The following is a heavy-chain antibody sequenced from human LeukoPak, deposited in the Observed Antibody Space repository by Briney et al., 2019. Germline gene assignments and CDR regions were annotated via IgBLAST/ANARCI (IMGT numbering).Heavy chain of an antibody. CDR3: ARDPDSSYEWGPFDT. CDR1: GDSVSSNSAS. CDR2: TYYRSEWNS. D-gene: IGHD1-26*01. Sequence: SQTLSLTCAISGDSVSSNSASWNWIRQSPSRGLEWLGRTYYRSEWNSDYSVSVKSRIMTNPDTSKNQFSLHLNSVTPEDTAVYYCARDPDSSYEWGPFDTWGQGTQVTVSS. V-gene: IGHV6-1*01. J-gene: IGHJ5*02.